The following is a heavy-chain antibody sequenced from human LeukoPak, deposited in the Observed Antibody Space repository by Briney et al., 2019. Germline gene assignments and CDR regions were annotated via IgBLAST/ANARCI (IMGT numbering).Heavy chain of an antibody. CDR3: AREDLSTVATGTSGMDV. Sequence: SVKVSCKASGDTFSSYAISWVRQAPGQGLEWMGRIIPIFGIANYAQKFQGRVTITADKSTSTAYMELSSLRSEDTAVYYCAREDLSTVATGTSGMDVWGQGTTVTVSS. V-gene: IGHV1-69*04. CDR1: GDTFSSYA. D-gene: IGHD4-23*01. CDR2: IIPIFGIA. J-gene: IGHJ6*02.